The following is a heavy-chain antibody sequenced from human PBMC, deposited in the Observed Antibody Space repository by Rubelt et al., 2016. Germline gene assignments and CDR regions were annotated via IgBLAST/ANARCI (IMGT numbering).Heavy chain of an antibody. CDR2: ISYDGSDK. Sequence: QLVESGGGLVQPGGSLRLSCAASGFTFTSYAMHWVRQAPGMGLEWVAVISYDGSDKYYADSVKGRFTISRDNSKNTLDLQMISLRAEDTAVYYCAKGRSGSKGGVSDYWGQGTLVTVSS. CDR1: GFTFTSYA. D-gene: IGHD1-26*01. CDR3: AKGRSGSKGGVSDY. J-gene: IGHJ4*02. V-gene: IGHV3-30*04.